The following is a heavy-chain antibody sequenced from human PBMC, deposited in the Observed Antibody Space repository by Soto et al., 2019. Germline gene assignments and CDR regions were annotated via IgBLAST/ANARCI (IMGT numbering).Heavy chain of an antibody. CDR3: AXGRSTPVVPPAPNWFDP. Sequence: SETLSLTCAVYGGAFSCDYWIWIRQPPGKGLEWIGEINHSGSTNYNPSLKSRVTISVDTSKNQFSLKVTSVTAADTAVYYCAXGRSTPVVPPAPNWFDPWGQGTLGTVSS. J-gene: IGHJ5*02. CDR1: GGAFSCDY. D-gene: IGHD2-2*01. CDR2: INHSGST. V-gene: IGHV4-34*01.